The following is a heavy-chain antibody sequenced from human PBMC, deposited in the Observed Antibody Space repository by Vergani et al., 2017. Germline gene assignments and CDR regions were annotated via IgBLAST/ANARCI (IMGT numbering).Heavy chain of an antibody. D-gene: IGHD2-2*01. CDR1: GGSISSSSYY. V-gene: IGHV4-39*07. CDR3: AXVGYCSSTSCDGYGMDV. Sequence: QVQLQESGPGLVKPSETQSLTCTVSGGSISSSSYYWGWIRQPPGKGLEWIGSIYYSGSTYYNPSLKSRVTISVDTSKNQFSLKLSSVTAADTAVYYCAXVGYCSSTSCDGYGMDVWGQGTTVTVSS. CDR2: IYYSGST. J-gene: IGHJ6*02.